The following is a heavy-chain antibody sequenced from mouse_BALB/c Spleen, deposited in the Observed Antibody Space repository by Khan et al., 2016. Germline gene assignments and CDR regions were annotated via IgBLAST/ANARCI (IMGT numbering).Heavy chain of an antibody. CDR3: AKHGGLRTYWYFDV. CDR2: IWGGGST. D-gene: IGHD2-2*01. V-gene: IGHV2-6-5*01. J-gene: IGHJ1*01. CDR1: GFSLTDYG. Sequence: QVQLKESGPGLVAPSQSLSITCTVSGFSLTDYGVTWIRQPPGKGLEWLGRIWGGGSTYYNSALKSSLSISKDNSKSQVFLKVDSLQIDDTAIYYCAKHGGLRTYWYFDVWGAGTTVTVSS.